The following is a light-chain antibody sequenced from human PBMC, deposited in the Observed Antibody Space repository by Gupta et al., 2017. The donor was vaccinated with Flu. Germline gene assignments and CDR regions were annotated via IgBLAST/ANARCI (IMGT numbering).Light chain of an antibody. Sequence: QSALTQPPSASGPPGQSVTISCAGTISDIGGYNLVSWYQQFPGKVPKLMIYEVYKRPSGVPDRFSGSKSGNTASLTVSGLQAEDEADYYCSAYAGANNVYVFGTGTKVTVL. CDR1: ISDIGGYNL. CDR3: SAYAGANNVYV. V-gene: IGLV2-8*01. CDR2: EVY. J-gene: IGLJ1*01.